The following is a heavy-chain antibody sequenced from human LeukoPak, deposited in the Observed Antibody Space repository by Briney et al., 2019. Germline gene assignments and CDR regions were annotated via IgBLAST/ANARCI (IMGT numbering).Heavy chain of an antibody. J-gene: IGHJ4*02. V-gene: IGHV1-3*01. CDR3: ARGPRAAADDY. CDR2: INAGNGNT. CDR1: GYTFINFA. Sequence: VASVKVSCKASGYTFINFAINWWLQAPGQRPEWMGWINAGNGNTKYSQKFQGRLTITRDTSSSTAYMELSSVTSEDTAGYYCARGPRAAADDYWGQGTLVTVSS. D-gene: IGHD6-13*01.